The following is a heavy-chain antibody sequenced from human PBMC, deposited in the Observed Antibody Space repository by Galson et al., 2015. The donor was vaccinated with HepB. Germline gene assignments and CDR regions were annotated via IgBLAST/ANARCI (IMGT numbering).Heavy chain of an antibody. J-gene: IGHJ6*03. D-gene: IGHD3-3*01. V-gene: IGHV1-69*13. CDR3: AREGWVYDFWSGYNTNYYYYYMDV. CDR2: IIPIFGTA. CDR1: GGTFSSYA. Sequence: SVKVSCKASGGTFSSYAISWVRQAPGQGLEWMGGIIPIFGTANYAQKFQGRVTITADESTSTAYMELSSLRSEDTAVYYCAREGWVYDFWSGYNTNYYYYYMDVWGKGTTVTVSS.